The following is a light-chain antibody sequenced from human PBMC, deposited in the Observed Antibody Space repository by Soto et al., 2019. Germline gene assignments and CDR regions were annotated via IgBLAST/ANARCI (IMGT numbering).Light chain of an antibody. CDR2: DVS. CDR3: SSYTSSSPYV. V-gene: IGLV2-14*01. Sequence: QSVRTQPAPVSGSLGKSFTTSSTGTSSAVGGYNYVSWYQQHPGKAPKLMIYDVSNRPSGVSNRFSGSKSGNTASLTISGLQAEDDADYYCSSYTSSSPYVFVTGTKVTV. J-gene: IGLJ1*01. CDR1: SSAVGGYNY.